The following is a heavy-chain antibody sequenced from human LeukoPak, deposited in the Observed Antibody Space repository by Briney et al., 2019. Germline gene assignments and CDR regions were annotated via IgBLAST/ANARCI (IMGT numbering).Heavy chain of an antibody. CDR2: IYYSGST. J-gene: IGHJ3*02. Sequence: SETLSLTCTVSGGSISSYYWSWIRQPPGKGLEWIGYIYYSGSTNYNPSLKSRVTISVDTSKNQFSLKLSSVTAADTAAYYCARDRVREAFDIWGQGTMVTVSS. CDR3: ARDRVREAFDI. CDR1: GGSISSYY. D-gene: IGHD1-26*01. V-gene: IGHV4-59*01.